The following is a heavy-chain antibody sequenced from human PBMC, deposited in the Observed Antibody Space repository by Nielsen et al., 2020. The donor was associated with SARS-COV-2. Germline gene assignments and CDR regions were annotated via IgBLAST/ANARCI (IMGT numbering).Heavy chain of an antibody. D-gene: IGHD3-9*01. CDR2: IGGNGRNI. CDR3: ARSPWNYNILTGTNYFDY. J-gene: IGHJ4*02. CDR1: GFPFSSYE. V-gene: IGHV3-48*03. Sequence: GGSLRLSCAASGFPFSSYEMNWVRQAPGKALEWLSYIGGNGRNIFYADSVKGRFTISRDNAENSLSLQMNSLSAQDTAVYYCARSPWNYNILTGTNYFDYFGQGTLFTVSS.